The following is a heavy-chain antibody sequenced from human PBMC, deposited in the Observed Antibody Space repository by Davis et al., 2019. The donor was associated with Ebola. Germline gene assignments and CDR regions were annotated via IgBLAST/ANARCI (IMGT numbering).Heavy chain of an antibody. D-gene: IGHD5-12*01. CDR1: GDGVSINSAG. Sequence: HSQTLSLTCAISGDGVSINSAGWNWIRQSPSRGLEWLGRTYYNSKWYIDYAVSVKSRLIINPDTSKNQFSLQLNSVTPEDTAVYYCVRGWLRSAFDYWGQGTLVTVSS. V-gene: IGHV6-1*01. CDR2: TYYNSKWYI. J-gene: IGHJ4*02. CDR3: VRGWLRSAFDY.